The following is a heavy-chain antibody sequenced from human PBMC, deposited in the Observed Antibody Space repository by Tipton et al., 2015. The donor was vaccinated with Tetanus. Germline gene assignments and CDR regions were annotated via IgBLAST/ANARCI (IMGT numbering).Heavy chain of an antibody. CDR1: GASFSDYY. V-gene: IGHV4-34*01. CDR3: ARLFNWGSGYFFFDL. D-gene: IGHD7-27*01. CDR2: INHSGNT. J-gene: IGHJ2*01. Sequence: TLSLTCAVYGASFSDYYWSWIRQAPGKGLEWIGEINHSGNTNHNPSLKSRVTLSVDTSKNQFSLKLNSVTAADTAMYYCARLFNWGSGYFFFDLWGRGTLVTVSS.